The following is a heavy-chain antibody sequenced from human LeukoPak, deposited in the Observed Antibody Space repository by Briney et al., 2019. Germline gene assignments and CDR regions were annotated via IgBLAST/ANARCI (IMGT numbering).Heavy chain of an antibody. D-gene: IGHD5-18*01. CDR3: ARFPHTADSY. J-gene: IGHJ4*02. Sequence: GASVRVSSTASRYAFTRYYIHWGRQAPGHGLEWMGWMNPSSGGTRYAQKLQGRVTMTRDTSISTGYMELSMLNSDDTAVYYCARFPHTADSYWGQGTLVTVSS. CDR2: MNPSSGGT. V-gene: IGHV1-2*02. CDR1: RYAFTRYY.